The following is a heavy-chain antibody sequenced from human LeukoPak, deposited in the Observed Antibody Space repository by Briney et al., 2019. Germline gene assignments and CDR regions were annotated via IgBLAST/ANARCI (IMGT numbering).Heavy chain of an antibody. CDR3: ARHGGLRNSGGFDP. Sequence: SETLSLTCTVSGGSISSSSYYWGWIRQPPGKGLEWIGSINYSESSYYNPSLKSRVTISVDMWKNQFSLKLSSVTAADTAVFYCARHGGLRNSGGFDPWGQGTLVTVSS. D-gene: IGHD1-14*01. V-gene: IGHV4-39*01. J-gene: IGHJ5*02. CDR2: INYSESS. CDR1: GGSISSSSYY.